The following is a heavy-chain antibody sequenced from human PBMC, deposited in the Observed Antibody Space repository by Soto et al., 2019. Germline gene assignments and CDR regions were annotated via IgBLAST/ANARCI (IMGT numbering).Heavy chain of an antibody. Sequence: QVQLQESGPGLVKPSQTLSLTCTVSGGSISSGDYYWSWIRQPPGKGLEWIGYIYYSGSTYYNPSRKSXXTXSXXTSKNQFSLKLSSVTAADTAVYYCARAVVGASPDYWGQGTLVTVSS. CDR1: GGSISSGDYY. V-gene: IGHV4-30-4*01. J-gene: IGHJ4*02. CDR2: IYYSGST. D-gene: IGHD2-15*01. CDR3: ARAVVGASPDY.